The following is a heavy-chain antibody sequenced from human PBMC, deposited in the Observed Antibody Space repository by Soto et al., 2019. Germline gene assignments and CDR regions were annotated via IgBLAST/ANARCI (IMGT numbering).Heavy chain of an antibody. J-gene: IGHJ3*02. D-gene: IGHD3-16*01. Sequence: SGGSLRLSCAASGFSLADYAMHWVRQPPGKGLEWVSGISWNSDNIAYADSVKGRFTISRDNAKKSLYLQMDSLRAEDAALYYCAKDIRTGGRAFDIWGQGTMVTVSS. CDR3: AKDIRTGGRAFDI. CDR2: ISWNSDNI. V-gene: IGHV3-9*01. CDR1: GFSLADYA.